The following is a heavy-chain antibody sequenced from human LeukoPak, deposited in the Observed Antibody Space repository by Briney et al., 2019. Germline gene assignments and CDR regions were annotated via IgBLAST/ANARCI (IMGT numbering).Heavy chain of an antibody. V-gene: IGHV4-38-2*02. J-gene: IGHJ3*02. Sequence: SETLSLTCTVSGYSISSGYYWGWIRQPPGKGLEWIGSIYHSGSTYYNPSLKSRVTISVDTSKNQFSLKLSSVTAADTAVYYCAREVTTVVTGAFDIWGQGTMVTVSS. D-gene: IGHD4-23*01. CDR1: GYSISSGYY. CDR2: IYHSGST. CDR3: AREVTTVVTGAFDI.